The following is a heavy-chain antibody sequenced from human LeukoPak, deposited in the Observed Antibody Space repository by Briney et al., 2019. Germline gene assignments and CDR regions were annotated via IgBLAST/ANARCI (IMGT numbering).Heavy chain of an antibody. Sequence: ASVTVSCKASGYTFTGHYMHWVRQAPGQGLEWMGWINPNSGGTNYAQKFQGWVTMTRDTSISTAYMELSRLRSDDTAVYYCARDYYGSGSSIDYWGQGTLVTVSS. V-gene: IGHV1-2*04. CDR1: GYTFTGHY. CDR2: INPNSGGT. CDR3: ARDYYGSGSSIDY. D-gene: IGHD3-10*01. J-gene: IGHJ4*02.